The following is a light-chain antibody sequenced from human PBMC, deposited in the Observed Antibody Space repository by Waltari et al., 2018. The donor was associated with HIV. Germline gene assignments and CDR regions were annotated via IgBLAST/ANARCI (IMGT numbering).Light chain of an antibody. CDR1: QSISSY. CDR2: AAS. Sequence: DIQMNQSPSSLSASVGERVTITCRASQSISSYLNWYQQKPGKAPKLLIYAASSLQSGVPSRFSGSGSGTDFTLTISSLQPEDFATYYCQQSYSTPRTFGQGTKVEIK. V-gene: IGKV1-39*01. CDR3: QQSYSTPRT. J-gene: IGKJ1*01.